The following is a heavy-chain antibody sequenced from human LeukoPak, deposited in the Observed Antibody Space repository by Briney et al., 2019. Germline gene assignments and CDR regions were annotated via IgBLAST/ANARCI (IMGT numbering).Heavy chain of an antibody. CDR3: ARARWGLPYFDY. CDR2: ISTYDGNT. V-gene: IGHV1-18*01. CDR1: GGTFSSYA. Sequence: ASVKVSCKASGGTFSSYAISWVRQAPGQGLEWMGWISTYDGNTKYAQKVQGTVTMTTDTSTSTAYMELRSLRSDDTAVYYCARARWGLPYFDYWGQGTLVTVSS. D-gene: IGHD3-16*01. J-gene: IGHJ4*02.